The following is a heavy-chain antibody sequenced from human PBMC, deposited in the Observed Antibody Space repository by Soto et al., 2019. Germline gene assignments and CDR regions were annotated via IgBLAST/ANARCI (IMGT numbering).Heavy chain of an antibody. J-gene: IGHJ4*02. Sequence: GESLKISCKGSGYSFTSYWIGWVRQMPGKGLEWMGIIYPGGSDTRYSPSFQGQVTISADKSISTAHLQWSSLKASDTAMYYCARAPYYDFWSGYYKFGFFDYWGQGTLVTVSS. D-gene: IGHD3-3*01. V-gene: IGHV5-51*01. CDR3: ARAPYYDFWSGYYKFGFFDY. CDR2: IYPGGSDT. CDR1: GYSFTSYW.